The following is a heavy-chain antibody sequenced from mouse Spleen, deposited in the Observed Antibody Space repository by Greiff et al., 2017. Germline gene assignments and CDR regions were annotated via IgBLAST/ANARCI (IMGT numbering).Heavy chain of an antibody. CDR1: GFTFSSYA. V-gene: IGHV5-9-3*01. CDR2: ISSGGSYT. CDR3: AISYGNYEGFAY. D-gene: IGHD2-1*01. J-gene: IGHJ3*01. Sequence: EVQLVESGGGLVKPGGSLKLSCAASGFTFSSYAMSWVRQTPEKRLEWVATISSGGSYTYYPDSVKGRFTISRDNAKNTLYLQMSSLRSEDTAMYYCAISYGNYEGFAYWGQGTLVTVSA.